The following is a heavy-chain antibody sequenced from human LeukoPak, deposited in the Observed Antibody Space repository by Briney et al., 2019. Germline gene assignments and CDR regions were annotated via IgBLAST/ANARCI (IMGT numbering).Heavy chain of an antibody. D-gene: IGHD3-3*01. CDR3: ARDERLLSFLK. J-gene: IGHJ4*02. CDR1: GFTVSSNY. V-gene: IGHV3-53*01. CDR2: SYSGGSS. Sequence: PGGSLRLSCAASGFTVSSNYMSWVRQAPGKGLEWVSVSYSGGSSYYADSVKGRFTISRDNSKNTLYLQMNSLRAEDTAIYYCARDERLLSFLKWGQGTLVTVSS.